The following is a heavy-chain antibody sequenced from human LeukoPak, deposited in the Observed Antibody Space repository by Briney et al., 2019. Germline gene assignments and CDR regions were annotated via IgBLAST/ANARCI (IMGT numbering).Heavy chain of an antibody. D-gene: IGHD4/OR15-4a*01. J-gene: IGHJ6*03. CDR3: AKDRRLWNMDV. Sequence: GGSLRLSCAASGLTFSSYWMHWVRQAPGKGLVWVSRINSDGSTTTYADSVKGRFTISRDNAKNTLYLQMNSLRAEDTAVYYCAKDRRLWNMDVWGTGTTVTISS. V-gene: IGHV3-74*01. CDR1: GLTFSSYW. CDR2: INSDGSTT.